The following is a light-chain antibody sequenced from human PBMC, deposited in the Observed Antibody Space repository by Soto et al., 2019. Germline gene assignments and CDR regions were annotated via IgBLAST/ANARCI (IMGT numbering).Light chain of an antibody. Sequence: QSALTQPPSASGSRGQSVTISCTGTRSDVGAYNSVSWYQQHPGKAPKLLIYEVNKRPSGVPDRFSGSKSGNTASLIVSGLQAEDEADYYCSSYTSSSTLFGTGTKLTVL. V-gene: IGLV2-8*01. CDR2: EVN. CDR1: RSDVGAYNS. CDR3: SSYTSSSTL. J-gene: IGLJ1*01.